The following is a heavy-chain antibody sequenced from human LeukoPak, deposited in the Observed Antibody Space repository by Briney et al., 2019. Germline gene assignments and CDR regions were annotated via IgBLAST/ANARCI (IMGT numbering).Heavy chain of an antibody. Sequence: SETLSLTCTVSGGSISSYYWSWIRQPAVKGLEWIGRIYSSGSTNCNPSLKSRVTMSVDTSKIQFSLKLNSVTAADTAVYYCARGTGRSFDYWGQGTLVTVSS. CDR1: GGSISSYY. V-gene: IGHV4-4*07. CDR2: IYSSGST. CDR3: ARGTGRSFDY. D-gene: IGHD1-14*01. J-gene: IGHJ4*02.